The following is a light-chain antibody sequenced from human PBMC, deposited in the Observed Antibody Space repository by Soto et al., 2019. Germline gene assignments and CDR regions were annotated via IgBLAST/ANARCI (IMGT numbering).Light chain of an antibody. CDR2: KVS. CDR1: QSLVYSDGNTY. CDR3: MQGTHWGPMYA. V-gene: IGKV2-30*01. J-gene: IGKJ2*01. Sequence: VISQSPLSLPVTLGQPASISCRSSQSLVYSDGNTYLNWFQQRPGQSPRRLIYKVSNRDSGVPDRFSGSGSGTDFTLKISRVEADDVGVYYCMQGTHWGPMYAFGQGTKVDIK.